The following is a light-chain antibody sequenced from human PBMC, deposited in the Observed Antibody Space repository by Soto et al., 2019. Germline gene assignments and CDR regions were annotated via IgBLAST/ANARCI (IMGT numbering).Light chain of an antibody. J-gene: IGKJ5*01. Sequence: EVVMTPSPATLSVSPGARATLSGRASQSVGSLVAWYQQRPGQAPRLLIYGASTRATGVAARFTGSGSGTEFTLTISSLQTEEFALYYCKQYNNWPITFGPGTRLEIK. CDR3: KQYNNWPIT. CDR2: GAS. CDR1: QSVGSL. V-gene: IGKV3-15*01.